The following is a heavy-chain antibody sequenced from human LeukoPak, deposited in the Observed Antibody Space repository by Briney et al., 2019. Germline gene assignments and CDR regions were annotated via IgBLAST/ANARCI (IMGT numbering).Heavy chain of an antibody. D-gene: IGHD2-2*01. V-gene: IGHV1-69-2*01. CDR1: XXTXXXXY. J-gene: IGHJ5*02. Sequence: CKVSXXTXXXXYMHWMQQAPGKGLEWMGLVDPEDGETIYAEKFQGRVTITADTSTDTAYMELSSLRSEDTAVYYCATGGDCSSTSCPWGQGTLVTVSS. CDR3: ATGGDCSSTSCP. CDR2: VDPEDGET.